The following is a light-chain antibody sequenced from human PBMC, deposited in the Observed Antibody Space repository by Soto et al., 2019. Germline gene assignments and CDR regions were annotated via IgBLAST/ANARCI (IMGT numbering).Light chain of an antibody. J-gene: IGKJ5*01. CDR3: QQYNNWPSIT. CDR2: GAS. V-gene: IGKV3-15*01. Sequence: EIVMTQSPATLSVSPGERATLSCRASQSVRSNLAWYQQKPGQAPRLLIYGASTRATGIPARFSGSESGTEFTLTISSLQSEDFAVYYCQQYNNWPSITFGRGTRLEI. CDR1: QSVRSN.